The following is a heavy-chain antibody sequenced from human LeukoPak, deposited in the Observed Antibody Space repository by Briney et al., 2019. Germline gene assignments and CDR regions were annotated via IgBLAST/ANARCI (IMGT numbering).Heavy chain of an antibody. V-gene: IGHV3-15*01. J-gene: IGHJ4*02. CDR2: IKSKADGGTT. D-gene: IGHD3-10*01. Sequence: PGRSLRLSCAASGFTFSNAWLNWVRQATGKGLEWVGHIKSKADGGTTDYAAPVKGRFTISRDDSKNTLFLQMNSLKTEDTAVYYCTLPWGSGSYYDYWGQGTLVTVSS. CDR3: TLPWGSGSYYDY. CDR1: GFTFSNAW.